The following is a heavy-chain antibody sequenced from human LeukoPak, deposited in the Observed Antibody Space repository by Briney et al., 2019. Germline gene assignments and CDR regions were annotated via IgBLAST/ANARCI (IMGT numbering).Heavy chain of an antibody. Sequence: GGSLRLSCEAPGFTFSHARMSWVRQAPGKGLEWDGRIKTKSEGCTTDYAAHVKGRFTISRDDSKNTLYLQMSSLKTEDTAIYYCNTGYNEVEVTKNYWGQGTLVTVSS. CDR1: GFTFSHAR. J-gene: IGHJ4*02. V-gene: IGHV3-15*01. CDR3: NTGYNEVEVTKNY. D-gene: IGHD1-26*01. CDR2: IKTKSEGCTT.